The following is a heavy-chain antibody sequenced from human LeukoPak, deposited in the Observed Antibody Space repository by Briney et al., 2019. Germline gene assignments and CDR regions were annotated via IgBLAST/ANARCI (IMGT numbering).Heavy chain of an antibody. J-gene: IGHJ4*02. CDR2: INPNSGKT. CDR1: GYTFTGYY. V-gene: IGHV1-2*04. CDR3: ARGDRIEVAGTPLPFDY. D-gene: IGHD6-19*01. Sequence: ASVKVSCKASGYTFTGYYMHWVGQARGQGLEWMGWINPNSGKTNYAQKFHGWVTMTRDTSISTAYMELSRLRSDDTAVYYCARGDRIEVAGTPLPFDYCGQGTLVTVSS.